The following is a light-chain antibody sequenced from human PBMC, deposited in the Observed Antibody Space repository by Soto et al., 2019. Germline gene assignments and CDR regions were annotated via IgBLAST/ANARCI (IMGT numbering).Light chain of an antibody. CDR1: QSVTTY. Sequence: EIVLTQFPVTLSLSPGQRATLSCRASQSVTTYLAWYQQRPGQAPRLLIYDASKRATGIPARFSGSGSGTDFTLTISSLEPEESAVYYCQQRSTWPRRFGGGNKVEIK. CDR2: DAS. CDR3: QQRSTWPRR. V-gene: IGKV3-11*01. J-gene: IGKJ4*01.